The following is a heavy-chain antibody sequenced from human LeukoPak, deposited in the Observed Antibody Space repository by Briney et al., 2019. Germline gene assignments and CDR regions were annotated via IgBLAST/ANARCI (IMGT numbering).Heavy chain of an antibody. V-gene: IGHV3-30*02. CDR1: GFTFSSYG. D-gene: IGHD3-3*01. CDR2: IRYDGSNK. CDR3: AVVNYDFWSGYETGFDY. J-gene: IGHJ4*02. Sequence: PGGSLRLSCAASGFTFSSYGMRWVRQAPGKGLEWVAFIRYDGSNKYYADSVKGRFTISRDNSKNTLYLQMNSLRAEDTAVYYCAVVNYDFWSGYETGFDYWGQGTLVTVSS.